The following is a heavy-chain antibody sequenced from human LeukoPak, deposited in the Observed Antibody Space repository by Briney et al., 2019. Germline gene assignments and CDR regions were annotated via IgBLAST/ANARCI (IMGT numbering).Heavy chain of an antibody. D-gene: IGHD6-19*01. CDR2: ISWNSGSI. Sequence: GRSLRLSCAASGFTFYDYAMHWVRQAPGKGLEWVSGISWNSGSIGYADSVKGRFTISRDNAKNSLYLQMNSLRAEDTALYYCAKGLQQWLVGMAFDYWGQGTLVTVSS. CDR3: AKGLQQWLVGMAFDY. V-gene: IGHV3-9*01. CDR1: GFTFYDYA. J-gene: IGHJ4*02.